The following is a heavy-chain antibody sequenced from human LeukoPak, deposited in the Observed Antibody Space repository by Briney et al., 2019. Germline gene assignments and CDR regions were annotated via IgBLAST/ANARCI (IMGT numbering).Heavy chain of an antibody. CDR2: IWYDGSNK. Sequence: GTSLRLSCAASGFTFSSYGMHWVRQAPGKGPEWVAVIWYDGSNKYYADSVKGRFTISRDTPKNTLYLQMNSLRAEDTAVYYCARDRSVRYFDYWGQGALVTVSS. V-gene: IGHV3-33*01. J-gene: IGHJ4*02. CDR1: GFTFSSYG. CDR3: ARDRSVRYFDY. D-gene: IGHD2-15*01.